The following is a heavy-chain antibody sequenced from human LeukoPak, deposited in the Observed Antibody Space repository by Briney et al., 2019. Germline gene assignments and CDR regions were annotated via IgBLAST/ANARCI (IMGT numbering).Heavy chain of an antibody. V-gene: IGHV4-4*07. CDR2: IYTSGST. Sequence: PSETLSLTCTVSGGSISSYYWSWIRQPAGTRLKWTGRIYTSGSTNYNPSLKSRVTMSVDTSKNQFSLKLSSVTAADTAVYYCARAPKRFYYDSSEAFDIWGQGTMVTVSS. CDR1: GGSISSYY. CDR3: ARAPKRFYYDSSEAFDI. D-gene: IGHD3-22*01. J-gene: IGHJ3*02.